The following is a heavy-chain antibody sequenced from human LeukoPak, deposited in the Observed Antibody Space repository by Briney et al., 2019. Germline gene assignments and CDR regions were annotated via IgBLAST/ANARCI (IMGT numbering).Heavy chain of an antibody. CDR3: ARGVTTTIPPIY. CDR2: INPNSGGT. CDR1: GYTFTNND. V-gene: IGHV1-2*02. J-gene: IGHJ4*02. Sequence: GASVKVSCKASGYTFTNNDINWVRQAPGQGLEWMGWINPNSGGTNYAQKFQGRVTMTRDTSISTAYMELSRLRSDDTAVYYCARGVTTTIPPIYWGQGTLVTVSS. D-gene: IGHD4-17*01.